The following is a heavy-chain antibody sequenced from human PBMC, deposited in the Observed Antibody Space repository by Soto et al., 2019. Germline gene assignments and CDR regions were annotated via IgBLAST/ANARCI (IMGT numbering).Heavy chain of an antibody. CDR1: GFTFSSYS. D-gene: IGHD5-12*01. V-gene: IGHV3-21*01. J-gene: IGHJ3*02. Sequence: GGSLRLSCAASGFTFSSYSMNWVRQAPGKGLEWVSSISSSSSYIYYADSVKGRFTISRDNAKNSLYLQMNSLRAEDTAVYYCARDSSVAGYDDAFDIWGQGTMVTVSS. CDR2: ISSSSSYI. CDR3: ARDSSVAGYDDAFDI.